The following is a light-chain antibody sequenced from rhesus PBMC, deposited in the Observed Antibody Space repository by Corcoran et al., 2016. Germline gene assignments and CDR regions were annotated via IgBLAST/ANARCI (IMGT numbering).Light chain of an antibody. J-gene: IGLJ1*01. V-gene: IGLV2-32*01. CDR1: RSDIGGYNF. Sequence: QAALTQPHSVSGSTGQSVTITCTGTRSDIGGYNFVSWYQKYPDTAPKLLIYEVTKRPSGVSDRFSASKSGNTASLTISGLQAQDEADYHCCSYAGSFTFYIFGSGTRLTVL. CDR3: CSYAGSFTFYI. CDR2: EVT.